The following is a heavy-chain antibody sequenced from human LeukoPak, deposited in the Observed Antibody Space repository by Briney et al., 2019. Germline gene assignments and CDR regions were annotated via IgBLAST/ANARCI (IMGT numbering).Heavy chain of an antibody. CDR3: AKSGYNRFDY. CDR2: IQYDGSNE. Sequence: PGGSLRISCAASRFPFSSYGMHWVRQAPGRGLEWVAYIQYDGSNEQYADSVKGRFSISRDSSKNILYLQMNSLRAEDTAVYYCAKSGYNRFDYWGQGTLVTVSS. D-gene: IGHD5-24*01. V-gene: IGHV3-30*02. J-gene: IGHJ4*02. CDR1: RFPFSSYG.